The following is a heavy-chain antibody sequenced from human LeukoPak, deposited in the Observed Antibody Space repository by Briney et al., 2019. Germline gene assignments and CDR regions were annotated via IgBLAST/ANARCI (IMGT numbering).Heavy chain of an antibody. CDR1: GFTFSDYY. Sequence: GGSLRLSCAASGFTFSDYYMSWIRQAPGKGLEWFSYISSSGSTIHYADSVKGQFTISRDNAKNSLYLQMNSLRAEDTAVYYCARDLPDIYYFDYWGQGTLVTVSS. D-gene: IGHD2-2*01. J-gene: IGHJ4*02. V-gene: IGHV3-11*01. CDR3: ARDLPDIYYFDY. CDR2: ISSSGSTI.